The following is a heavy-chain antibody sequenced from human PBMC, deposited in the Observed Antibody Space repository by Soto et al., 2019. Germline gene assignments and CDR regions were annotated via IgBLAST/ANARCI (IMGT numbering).Heavy chain of an antibody. V-gene: IGHV1-69*01. CDR2: IIPNFGTA. J-gene: IGHJ4*02. CDR3: ASSIGTNDFWSGYYPPPY. D-gene: IGHD3-3*01. CDR1: GGTFSSYA. Sequence: QVQLVQSGAEVKKPGSSVKVSCKASGGTFSSYAISWVRQAPGQGLEWMGGIIPNFGTANYAQKFQGRVTITADESTSTAYMELSSLRSEDTAVYYCASSIGTNDFWSGYYPPPYWGQGTLVTVSS.